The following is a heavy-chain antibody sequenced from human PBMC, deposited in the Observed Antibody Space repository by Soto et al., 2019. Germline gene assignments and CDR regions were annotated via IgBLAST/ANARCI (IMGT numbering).Heavy chain of an antibody. CDR2: ISYDGSNK. D-gene: IGHD6-13*01. V-gene: IGHV3-30-3*01. J-gene: IGHJ6*02. CDR3: ARDKKESQQLAPPDYYYYGMDV. CDR1: GFTFSSDS. Sequence: GGSLILSCAASGFTFSSDSMHWVRQAPGKGLEWVAVISYDGSNKYYADSVKGRFTISRDNSKNTLYLQMNSLRAEDTAVYYCARDKKESQQLAPPDYYYYGMDVWGQGTTVTVSS.